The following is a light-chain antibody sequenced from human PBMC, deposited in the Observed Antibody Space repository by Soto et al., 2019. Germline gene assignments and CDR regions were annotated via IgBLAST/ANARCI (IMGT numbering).Light chain of an antibody. V-gene: IGKV3-20*01. CDR3: QRNS. J-gene: IGKJ2*01. Sequence: EIVLTQSPGTLSLSPGERATLSCRATQRISTDSLAWYQHKPGQAPRLLIYATSTRATGIPDRFSGSGTGTDFTLTISRLEPEDFAVYYCQRNSFGQGTRLEFK. CDR1: QRISTDS. CDR2: ATS.